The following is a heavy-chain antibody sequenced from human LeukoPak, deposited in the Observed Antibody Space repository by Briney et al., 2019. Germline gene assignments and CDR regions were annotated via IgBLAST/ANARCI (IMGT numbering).Heavy chain of an antibody. J-gene: IGHJ4*02. CDR3: ARGGTIVATMTGFDY. Sequence: SETLSLTCTVSGGSISSYYWSWIRQPPGKGLEWIGYIYYSGSTNYNPSLKSRVTISVDTSKNQFSLKLSSVTAADTAVYYCARGGTIVATMTGFDYWGQGTLVTVSS. V-gene: IGHV4-59*01. CDR1: GGSISSYY. D-gene: IGHD5-12*01. CDR2: IYYSGST.